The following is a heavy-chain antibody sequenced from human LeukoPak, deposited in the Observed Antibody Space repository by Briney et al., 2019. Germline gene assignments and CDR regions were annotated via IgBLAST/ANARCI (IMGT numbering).Heavy chain of an antibody. CDR2: ISAYNGNT. V-gene: IGHV1-18*01. J-gene: IGHJ6*03. Sequence: GASVKVSCKASGYTFTSYGISWVRQAPGQGLEWMGWISAYNGNTNYAQKLQGRVTMTTDTSTSTAYMELRSLRSDDTAVYYCARDHYDIFDYYYYYMDVWGKGTMVTVSS. CDR1: GYTFTSYG. D-gene: IGHD3-22*01. CDR3: ARDHYDIFDYYYYYMDV.